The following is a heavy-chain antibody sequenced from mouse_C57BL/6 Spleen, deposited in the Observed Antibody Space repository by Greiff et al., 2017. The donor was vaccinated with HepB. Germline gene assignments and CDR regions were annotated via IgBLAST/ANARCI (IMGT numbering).Heavy chain of an antibody. Sequence: DVMLVESGGGLVKPGGSLKLSCAASGFTFSSYAMSWVRQTPEKRLEWVATISNGGSYTYYPDNVKGRFTISRDNAKNNLYLQMSHLKSEDTAMYYCARDTPSNYDYAMDYWGQGTSVTVSS. CDR3: ARDTPSNYDYAMDY. D-gene: IGHD2-1*01. J-gene: IGHJ4*01. V-gene: IGHV5-4*01. CDR2: ISNGGSYT. CDR1: GFTFSSYA.